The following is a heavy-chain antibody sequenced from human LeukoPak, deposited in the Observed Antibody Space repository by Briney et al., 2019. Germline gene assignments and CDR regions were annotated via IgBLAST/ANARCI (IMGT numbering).Heavy chain of an antibody. D-gene: IGHD1-26*01. V-gene: IGHV1-46*01. CDR2: INPSGGST. Sequence: ASVKVSCKASGYTFTCYYMHWVRQAPGQGLEWMGIINPSGGSTSYAQKFQGRVTMTRDTSTSTVYMELSSLRSEDTAVYYCARPYSGSYHAVYFDYWGQGTLVTVSS. J-gene: IGHJ4*02. CDR1: GYTFTCYY. CDR3: ARPYSGSYHAVYFDY.